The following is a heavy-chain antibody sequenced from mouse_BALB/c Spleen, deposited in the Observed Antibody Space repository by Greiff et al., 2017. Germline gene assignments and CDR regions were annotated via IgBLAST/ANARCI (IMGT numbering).Heavy chain of an antibody. J-gene: IGHJ2*01. Sequence: EVKLMESGAELVRPGALVKLSCKASGFNIKDYYMHWVKQRPEQGLEWIGWIDPENGNTIYDPKFQGKASITADTSSNTAYLQLSSLTSEDTAVYYCARGGYDYFDYWGQGTTLTVSS. V-gene: IGHV14-1*02. CDR1: GFNIKDYY. D-gene: IGHD2-2*01. CDR2: IDPENGNT. CDR3: ARGGYDYFDY.